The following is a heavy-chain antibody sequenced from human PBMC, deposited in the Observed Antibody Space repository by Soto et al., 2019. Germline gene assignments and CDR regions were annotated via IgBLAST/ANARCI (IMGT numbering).Heavy chain of an antibody. V-gene: IGHV4-59*08. CDR2: IFRTGTT. J-gene: IGHJ3*01. Sequence: QVQLQESGPGLVKPSETLSLTCTVSGVSISNYYSSWIRQPPGKGLEWIGYIFRTGTTSYNPFLKNRVSTSVDTSQSQFSLKLNSVTAADAAFYYWTTEAYDNSGSLAFDGWGQGTLVTVSS. CDR1: GVSISNYY. CDR3: TTEAYDNSGSLAFDG. D-gene: IGHD3-22*01.